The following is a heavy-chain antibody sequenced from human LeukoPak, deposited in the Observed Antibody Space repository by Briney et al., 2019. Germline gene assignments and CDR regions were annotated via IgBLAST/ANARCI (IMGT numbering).Heavy chain of an antibody. V-gene: IGHV3-53*04. CDR2: IYSGGST. CDR1: GFSVSSNY. D-gene: IGHD3-10*01. CDR3: ASTGGGSGSYYIGDFDL. J-gene: IGHJ2*01. Sequence: GGSLRLSCAASGFSVSSNYMSWDRQAPGKGLEWVSVIYSGGSTYYADSVKGRFTVSRHNSKNTLYLQMNSLRAEDTAVYYCASTGGGSGSYYIGDFDLWGRGTLVTVSS.